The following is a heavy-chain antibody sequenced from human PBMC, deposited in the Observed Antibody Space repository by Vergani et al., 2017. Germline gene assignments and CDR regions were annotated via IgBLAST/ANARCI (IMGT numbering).Heavy chain of an antibody. CDR2: IYYSGST. J-gene: IGHJ2*01. D-gene: IGHD4-17*01. Sequence: QVQLQESGPGLVKPSQTLSLTCTVSGGSISSGGYYWSWIRPHPGKGLEWIGYIYYSGSTYYNPSLKSRVTISVDTSKNQFSLKLSSVTAADTAVYYCAREGGDYGDPDWYFDLWGRGTLVTVSS. V-gene: IGHV4-31*03. CDR3: AREGGDYGDPDWYFDL. CDR1: GGSISSGGYY.